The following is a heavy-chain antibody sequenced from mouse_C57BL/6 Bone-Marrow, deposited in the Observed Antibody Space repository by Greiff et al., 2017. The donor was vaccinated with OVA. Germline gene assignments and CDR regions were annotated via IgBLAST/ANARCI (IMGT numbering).Heavy chain of an antibody. V-gene: IGHV1-81*01. D-gene: IGHD1-1*01. J-gene: IGHJ4*01. CDR2: IYPRSGNT. CDR1: GYTFTSYG. CDR3: APITTVVDYYAMDY. Sequence: QVQLQQSGAELARPGASVKLSCKASGYTFTSYGISWVKQRTGQGLEWIGEIYPRSGNTYYNEKFKGKATLTADKSSSTAYMELRSLTSEDSAVYFCAPITTVVDYYAMDYWGQGTSVTVSS.